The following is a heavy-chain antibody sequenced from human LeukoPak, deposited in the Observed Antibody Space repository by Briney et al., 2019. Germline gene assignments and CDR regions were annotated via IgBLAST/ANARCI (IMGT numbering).Heavy chain of an antibody. J-gene: IGHJ4*02. D-gene: IGHD3-10*01. Sequence: TGGSLRLSCAASGFTFSSYAMSWVRQAPGKGLEWVSAISGSGGSTYYADSVKGRFTISRDNSKKTLYLQMNSLRAEDTAVYYCAKDPLIGSQVPNAFDYWGQGTLVTVSS. CDR2: ISGSGGST. CDR1: GFTFSSYA. CDR3: AKDPLIGSQVPNAFDY. V-gene: IGHV3-23*01.